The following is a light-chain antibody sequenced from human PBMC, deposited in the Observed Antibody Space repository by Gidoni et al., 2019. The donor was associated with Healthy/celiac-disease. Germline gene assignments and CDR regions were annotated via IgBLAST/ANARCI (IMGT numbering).Light chain of an antibody. Sequence: QPGLTQPPSVSKGLRQTATLTCTGNSNNVGNQGAAWLQQHQGHPPKLLPYRNNNRPSGISERFSASRSGNAASLTITGLRPEDEADYYCSAWDSSLSAVVFGGGTKLTVL. V-gene: IGLV10-54*04. J-gene: IGLJ2*01. CDR3: SAWDSSLSAVV. CDR2: RNN. CDR1: SNNVGNQG.